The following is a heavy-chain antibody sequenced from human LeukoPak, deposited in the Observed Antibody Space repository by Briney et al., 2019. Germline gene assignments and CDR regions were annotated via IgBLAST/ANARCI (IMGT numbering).Heavy chain of an antibody. CDR3: AKDSYSSGWSPRNPDY. Sequence: GGSLRLSCAASGFIFSSYGMNWVRQAPGKGLEWVAVISYDGSNKYYADSVKGRFTISRDNSKNMLYLQMNSLRPEDTAVYYCAKDSYSSGWSPRNPDYWGQGTLVTVSS. D-gene: IGHD6-19*01. CDR1: GFIFSSYG. J-gene: IGHJ4*02. V-gene: IGHV3-30*18. CDR2: ISYDGSNK.